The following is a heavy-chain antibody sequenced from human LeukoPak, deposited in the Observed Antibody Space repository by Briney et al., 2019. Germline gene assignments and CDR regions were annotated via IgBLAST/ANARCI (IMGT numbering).Heavy chain of an antibody. CDR1: GYTFTSYG. J-gene: IGHJ1*01. Sequence: ASVKVSCKASGYTFTSYGISWVRQAPGQGLEWMGWISAYNGNTNYAQKLQGRVTMTTDTSTSTAYMELRSLRSDDTAVYYCARVPSYDSSGYYPWEHWGQGTLVTVSS. CDR2: ISAYNGNT. D-gene: IGHD3-22*01. CDR3: ARVPSYDSSGYYPWEH. V-gene: IGHV1-18*01.